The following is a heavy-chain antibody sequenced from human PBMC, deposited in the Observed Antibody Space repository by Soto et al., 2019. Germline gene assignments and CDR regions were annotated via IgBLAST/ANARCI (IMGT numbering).Heavy chain of an antibody. V-gene: IGHV3-21*01. CDR2: ISSSSRYI. Sequence: EVQLVESGGGLVKPGGSLRLSCAASGFTFSSYSMNWVRQAPGKGLEWVSSISSSSRYIYYADSVNGQFTISRDNAKNSLYLKMNSLRADDTAVYYCAREISVRGGNFDYWGQGTLVTVSS. CDR3: AREISVRGGNFDY. D-gene: IGHD3-10*01. J-gene: IGHJ4*02. CDR1: GFTFSSYS.